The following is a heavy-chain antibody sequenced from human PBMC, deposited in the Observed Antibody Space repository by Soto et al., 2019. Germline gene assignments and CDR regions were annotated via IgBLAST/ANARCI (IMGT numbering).Heavy chain of an antibody. Sequence: QVQVVQSGAEVKEPGASVKVSCKASGYSSSNYYTHWVRQAPGQGLEWMGIVNPNGETTNYAQRFQGRVALTRDTSTNTDYMALSRMTSDDTAIYFCASVTTIWSNWGQGTLVTVSS. V-gene: IGHV1-46*01. D-gene: IGHD2-21*02. CDR2: VNPNGETT. CDR3: ASVTTIWSN. CDR1: GYSSSNYY. J-gene: IGHJ4*02.